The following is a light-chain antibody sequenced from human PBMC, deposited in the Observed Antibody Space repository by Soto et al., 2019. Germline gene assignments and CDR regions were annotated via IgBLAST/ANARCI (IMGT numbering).Light chain of an antibody. CDR1: QSVSSSY. CDR2: GAS. V-gene: IGKV3-20*01. Sequence: EIVLTQSPGTLSLSPGERATLSCRASQSVSSSYLAWYQQKPGQAPSLLIYGASSRATGIPDRFSGSGSGTDFTITISRLEPEDVAVYYCQQCGSSPWTFGQGTKVGIK. CDR3: QQCGSSPWT. J-gene: IGKJ1*01.